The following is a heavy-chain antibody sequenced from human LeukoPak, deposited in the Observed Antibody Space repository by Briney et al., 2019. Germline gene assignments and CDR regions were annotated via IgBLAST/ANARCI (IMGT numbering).Heavy chain of an antibody. D-gene: IGHD1-26*01. CDR1: GGSFSSDS. CDR2: IIPMFGTS. CDR3: ARAATGGSYLSAFDI. J-gene: IGHJ3*02. V-gene: IGHV1-69*06. Sequence: GASVKVSCKASGGSFSSDSINWVRRAPGQGLEWMGGIIPMFGTSIYAQKFQGRVTITADKSTSTAYMELSSLRFEETAVYYCARAATGGSYLSAFDIWGQGTMVTVSS.